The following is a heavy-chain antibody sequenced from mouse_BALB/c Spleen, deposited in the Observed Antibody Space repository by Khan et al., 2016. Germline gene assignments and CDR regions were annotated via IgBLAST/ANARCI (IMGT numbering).Heavy chain of an antibody. D-gene: IGHD1-1*01. CDR2: ISYSGST. Sequence: EVQLVESGPGLVKPSQSLSLTCTVTGYSITSDYAWNWIRQFPGNKLEWMGYISYSGSTSYNPSLKSRISITRATSKNQFFLQLNSVTTEDTATYYCATTTVVATKDFDVWGAGTTVTVSS. CDR3: ATTTVVATKDFDV. CDR1: GYSITSDYA. J-gene: IGHJ1*01. V-gene: IGHV3-2*02.